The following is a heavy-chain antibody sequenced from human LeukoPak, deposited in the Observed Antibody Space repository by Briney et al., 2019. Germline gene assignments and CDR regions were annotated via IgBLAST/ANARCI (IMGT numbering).Heavy chain of an antibody. V-gene: IGHV3-66*02. Sequence: PGGSLRLSCAASGFTFSSYAMSWVRQAPGKGLEWVSVIYSGGSTYYADSVKGRFTISRDNSKNTLYLQMNSLRAEDTAVYYCARGADRGIAARPLDYWGQGTLVTVSS. CDR3: ARGADRGIAARPLDY. CDR1: GFTFSSYA. D-gene: IGHD6-6*01. J-gene: IGHJ4*02. CDR2: IYSGGST.